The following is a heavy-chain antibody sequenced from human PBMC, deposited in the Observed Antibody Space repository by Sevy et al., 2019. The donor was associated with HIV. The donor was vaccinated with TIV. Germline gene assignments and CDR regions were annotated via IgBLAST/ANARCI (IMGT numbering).Heavy chain of an antibody. J-gene: IGHJ4*02. V-gene: IGHV4-59*01. CDR1: GDSISNYC. D-gene: IGHD5-12*01. Sequence: SETLSLTCTVSGDSISNYCWSWIRQPPGKGLEWIGYIYYSGGTNYNPSLKSRVTISGDTSKNQFSLKLSSVTAADTAVYYCARGGTRDITTSFFDSWGQGTLVTVSS. CDR3: ARGGTRDITTSFFDS. CDR2: IYYSGGT.